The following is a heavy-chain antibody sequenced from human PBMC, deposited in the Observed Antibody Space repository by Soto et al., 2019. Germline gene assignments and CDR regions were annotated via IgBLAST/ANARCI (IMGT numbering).Heavy chain of an antibody. J-gene: IGHJ6*02. CDR1: GGAFSSNA. D-gene: IGHD1-1*01. CDR3: ATGSFTSTGGRIGYHYNAMDV. CDR2: ISPIFGSA. Sequence: GASVKVSCKAFGGAFSSNAISWMRQAPGQGLEWIGTISPIFGSANFAKNLQGRVTITADESTTTAYMELSSLTSEDTAVYYCATGSFTSTGGRIGYHYNAMDVWGQGTTVTVSS. V-gene: IGHV1-69*13.